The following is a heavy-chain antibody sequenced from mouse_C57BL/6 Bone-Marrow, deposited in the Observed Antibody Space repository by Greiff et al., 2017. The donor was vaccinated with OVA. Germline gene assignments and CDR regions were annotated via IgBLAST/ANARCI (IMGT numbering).Heavy chain of an antibody. D-gene: IGHD1-1*01. CDR3: ARHGYYYGSSPWYFDV. Sequence: EVQRVESGGGLVQPGGSLKLSCAASGFTFSDYYMYWVRQTPEKRLEWVAYISNGGGSTYYPDTVKGRFTISRDNAKNTLYLQMSRLKSEDTAMYYCARHGYYYGSSPWYFDVWGTGTTVTVSS. V-gene: IGHV5-12*01. CDR2: ISNGGGST. J-gene: IGHJ1*03. CDR1: GFTFSDYY.